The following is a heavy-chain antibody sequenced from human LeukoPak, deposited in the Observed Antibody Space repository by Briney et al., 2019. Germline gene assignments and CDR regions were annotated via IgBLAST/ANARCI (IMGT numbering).Heavy chain of an antibody. CDR2: INVEGNYI. V-gene: IGHV3-74*01. CDR3: PTAWTGPYDH. CDR1: GFTFSMYW. D-gene: IGHD3-22*01. Sequence: PGGSLRLSCAASGFTFSMYWIHWVRQAPGKGLVWVARINVEGNYIDYAESVKGRFTISRDSAKNTLYLQMNSLRAEDTAVYSAPTAWTGPYDHWGQGTLVTVSS. J-gene: IGHJ4*02.